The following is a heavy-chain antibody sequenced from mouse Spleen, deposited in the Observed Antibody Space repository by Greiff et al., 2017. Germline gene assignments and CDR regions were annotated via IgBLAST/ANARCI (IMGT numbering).Heavy chain of an antibody. J-gene: IGHJ2*01. CDR3: ARDLYFDY. Sequence: EVQLVESGGGLVKPGGSLKLSCAASGFTFSSYAMSWVRQTPEKRLEWVASISSGGSTYYPDSVKGRFTISRDNARNILYLQMSSLRSEDTAMYYCARDLYFDYWGQGTTLTVSS. CDR2: ISSGGST. V-gene: IGHV5-6-5*01. CDR1: GFTFSSYA.